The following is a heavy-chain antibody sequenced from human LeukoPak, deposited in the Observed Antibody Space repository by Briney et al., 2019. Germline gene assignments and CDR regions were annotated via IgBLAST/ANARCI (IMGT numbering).Heavy chain of an antibody. D-gene: IGHD5-24*01. J-gene: IGHJ4*02. CDR2: ISSSGRTI. CDR3: ARDWDGYTDY. Sequence: GGSLRLSCAASGFNFNNYEMNWVRQAPGKGLEWVSYISSSGRTIYYADSVKGRFTISRDNAENSVYLQMNSLRAEDTAVYYCARDWDGYTDYWGQGTLLTVSS. CDR1: GFNFNNYE. V-gene: IGHV3-48*03.